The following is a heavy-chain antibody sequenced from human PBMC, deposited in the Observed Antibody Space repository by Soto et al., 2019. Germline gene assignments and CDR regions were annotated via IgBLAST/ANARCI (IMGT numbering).Heavy chain of an antibody. CDR2: IDSNGGGP. V-gene: IGHV3-74*01. D-gene: IGHD1-7*01. Sequence: EVRLVESGGALVQPGGSLRLSCAASGFTFRNYYMHWVRQAPGKGLMWVARIDSNGGGPVYADSVRGRFTISRDNAENTLFLQMDSLAAEDTAVYYCAREQYTLNYAGYWGQGTQVTVS. CDR1: GFTFRNYY. CDR3: AREQYTLNYAGY. J-gene: IGHJ1*01.